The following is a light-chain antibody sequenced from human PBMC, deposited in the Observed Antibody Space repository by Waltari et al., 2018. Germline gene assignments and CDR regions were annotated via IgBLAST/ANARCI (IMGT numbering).Light chain of an antibody. CDR3: QQSYINIFT. J-gene: IGKJ3*01. CDR1: LNIGSF. V-gene: IGKV1-39*01. Sequence: DIQMTQSPSSLSASVGDTVTLTCRASLNIGSFLNWYQQKTGKAPKLLIYAASTLQSGVPSRFSGSGSGTEFSLTINNLQPEDFATYFCQQSYINIFTFGPGTKVDFK. CDR2: AAS.